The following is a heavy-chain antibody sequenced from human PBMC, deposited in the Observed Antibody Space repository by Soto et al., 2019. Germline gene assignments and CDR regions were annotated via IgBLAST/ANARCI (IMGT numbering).Heavy chain of an antibody. Sequence: APGKVSCQGSGYPFTSYNSSWVLQATGQGLEWMGWVNPTNGVTNYAQKFQGRVTMTRDTSISPAYMELSRLRSDDTAVYSCATTVAANNWFAPWGQRTLVPVSP. CDR2: VNPTNGVT. D-gene: IGHD2-15*01. CDR3: ATTVAANNWFAP. J-gene: IGHJ5*02. V-gene: IGHV1-2*02. CDR1: GYPFTSYN.